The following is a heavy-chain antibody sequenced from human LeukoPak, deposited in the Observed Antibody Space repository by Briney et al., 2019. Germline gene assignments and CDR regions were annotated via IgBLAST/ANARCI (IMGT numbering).Heavy chain of an antibody. J-gene: IGHJ4*02. Sequence: PGGSLRLSCVASGFTFSDYAMNWVRQAPGKGLEWVSTFKTNSGQVYYAESVRGRFTISRVNSKTTVYLEMSSLRAEDTALYFCARSVPDYTRFDYWGQGALVTVSS. V-gene: IGHV3-23*01. CDR1: GFTFSDYA. D-gene: IGHD4-11*01. CDR2: FKTNSGQV. CDR3: ARSVPDYTRFDY.